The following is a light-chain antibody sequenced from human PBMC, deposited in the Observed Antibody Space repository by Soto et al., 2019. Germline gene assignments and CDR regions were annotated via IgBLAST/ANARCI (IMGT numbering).Light chain of an antibody. CDR2: KVS. Sequence: DVVMTQSPLSLPVTLGQPASISCRSSQSLVYSDGNTSLNWFQQRPGQSPRRLIYKVSNRDSGGPDRFSGSGSGANVTLKISRMEAEDVGVYYCMQGTHWPPWTFGQGTKVEIK. CDR3: MQGTHWPPWT. J-gene: IGKJ1*01. V-gene: IGKV2-30*01. CDR1: QSLVYSDGNTS.